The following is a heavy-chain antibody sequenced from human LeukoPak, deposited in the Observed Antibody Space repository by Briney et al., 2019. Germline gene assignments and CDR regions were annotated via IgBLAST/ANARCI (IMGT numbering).Heavy chain of an antibody. CDR1: AFTFSNYA. Sequence: GGSLRLSCAASAFTFSNYAMSWVRQAPGKGLEWVAIIWYDGSNKYYADSVKGRFTISRDNSKNTLYLQMNSLRAEDTAVYYCAADTTADYWGQGTLVTVSS. CDR2: IWYDGSNK. J-gene: IGHJ4*02. V-gene: IGHV3-33*08. D-gene: IGHD1-26*01. CDR3: AADTTADY.